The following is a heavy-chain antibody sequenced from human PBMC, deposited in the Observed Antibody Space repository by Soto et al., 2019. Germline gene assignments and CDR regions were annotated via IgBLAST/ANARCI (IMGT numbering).Heavy chain of an antibody. CDR1: GYTFTSYD. Sequence: QVQLVQSGAEVKKPGASVKVSCKTSGYTFTSYDIHWVRQATGQGLEWMGWMNPNNGYTDYAQKFQGRVTMTRDTSLSTAYRGRSSLTSDDTAVFYCARGRGWRDYWGQGPLVTVPS. J-gene: IGHJ4*02. CDR3: ARGRGWRDY. CDR2: MNPNNGYT. D-gene: IGHD6-19*01. V-gene: IGHV1-8*01.